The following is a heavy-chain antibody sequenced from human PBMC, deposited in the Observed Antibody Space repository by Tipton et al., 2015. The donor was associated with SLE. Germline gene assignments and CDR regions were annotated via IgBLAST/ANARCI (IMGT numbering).Heavy chain of an antibody. V-gene: IGHV4-61*01. D-gene: IGHD1-20*01. CDR3: ARDLITGNVWYFDL. Sequence: TLSLTCTVSGGSVSSPIDYWSWIRQSPGKGLEWIGSIYDRGSTNYNPSLKSRVTISVDTSKNQFSLKLSSVTAADTAVYYCARDLITGNVWYFDLWGRGTLVTVSS. CDR1: GGSVSSPIDY. J-gene: IGHJ2*01. CDR2: IYDRGST.